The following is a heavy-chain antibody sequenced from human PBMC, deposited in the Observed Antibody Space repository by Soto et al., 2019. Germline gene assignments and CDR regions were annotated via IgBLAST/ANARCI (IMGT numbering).Heavy chain of an antibody. V-gene: IGHV4-59*11. CDR1: GGSISSHF. J-gene: IGHJ4*02. Sequence: PSETLSLTCTVSGGSISSHFWSWVRQPPGKGLEWIGYVLYSGTTKYSPSLQSRVTMSIDTSRNQFSLKLSSVTAADTAVYYCARGEGYSGSYYVDYWGQGTLVTVSS. CDR2: VLYSGTT. D-gene: IGHD1-26*01. CDR3: ARGEGYSGSYYVDY.